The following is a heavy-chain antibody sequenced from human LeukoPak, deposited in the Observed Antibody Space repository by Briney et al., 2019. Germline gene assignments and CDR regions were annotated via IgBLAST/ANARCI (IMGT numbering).Heavy chain of an antibody. CDR3: ARAFRMYALHNWFDP. Sequence: SETLSLTCAVYGGSLSGYYWSWIRQPPGKGLEWIGYIYYSGSTNYNPSLRSRVTISVDTSKNQFALKLSSVTAADTAVYYCARAFRMYALHNWFDPWGQGTLVTVSS. CDR1: GGSLSGYY. D-gene: IGHD2-8*01. J-gene: IGHJ5*02. CDR2: IYYSGST. V-gene: IGHV4-59*01.